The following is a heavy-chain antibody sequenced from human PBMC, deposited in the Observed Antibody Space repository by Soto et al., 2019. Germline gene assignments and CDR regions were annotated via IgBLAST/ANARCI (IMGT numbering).Heavy chain of an antibody. J-gene: IGHJ6*02. CDR2: IYHSGST. V-gene: IGHV4-30-2*01. Sequence: TSETLSLTCAVSGGSISSGGYSWSWIRQPPGKGLEWIGYIYHSGSTYYNPSLKSRVTISVDRSKNQFSLKLSSVTAADTAVYYCARGRSYYYGMDVWGQGTTVTVSS. CDR1: GGSISSGGYS. CDR3: ARGRSYYYGMDV.